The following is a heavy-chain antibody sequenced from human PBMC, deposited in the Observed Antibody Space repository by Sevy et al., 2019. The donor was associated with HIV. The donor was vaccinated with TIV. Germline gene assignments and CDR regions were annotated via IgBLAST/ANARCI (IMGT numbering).Heavy chain of an antibody. CDR1: GGSISSYY. D-gene: IGHD6-19*01. Sequence: SETLSLTCTVSGGSISSYYWSWIRQPPGKGLEWIGYIYYSGSTNYNPSLKSRVTISVDTSKNQFSLKLSSVTAADTAVYYCAREDSSGWYGNAFDIWGQRTMVTVSS. CDR2: IYYSGST. J-gene: IGHJ3*02. V-gene: IGHV4-59*01. CDR3: AREDSSGWYGNAFDI.